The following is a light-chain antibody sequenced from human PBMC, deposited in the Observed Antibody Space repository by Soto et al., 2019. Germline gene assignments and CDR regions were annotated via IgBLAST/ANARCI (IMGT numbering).Light chain of an antibody. J-gene: IGKJ1*01. Sequence: EIVMTQSPATLSVSPGERATLSCRASQSVSSNLAWYQQKPGQAPRLLIYGASTRATGIPARFSGSGSGTVFTLTISSLQSEDFAFYYCRQYNNWPKFGQGTKLEIK. CDR2: GAS. V-gene: IGKV3-15*01. CDR3: RQYNNWPK. CDR1: QSVSSN.